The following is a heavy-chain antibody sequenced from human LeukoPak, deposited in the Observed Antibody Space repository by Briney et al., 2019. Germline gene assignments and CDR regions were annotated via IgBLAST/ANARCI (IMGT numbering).Heavy chain of an antibody. CDR2: IKSKRDGETT. V-gene: IGHV3-15*01. Sequence: GGSLRLSCAASGFTFSSYGMHWVRQAPGKGLEWVGRIKSKRDGETTEYAAPVKGRFTISRDDSENTLYLHMDSLNTDDTAVYYCKAWFTGRPEGGQGTLVTVSS. D-gene: IGHD3-10*01. J-gene: IGHJ4*02. CDR1: GFTFSSYG. CDR3: KAWFTGRPE.